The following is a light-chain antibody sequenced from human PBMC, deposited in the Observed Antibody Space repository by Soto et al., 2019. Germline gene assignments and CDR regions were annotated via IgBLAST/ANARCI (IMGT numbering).Light chain of an antibody. J-gene: IGKJ3*01. CDR1: QGISNY. V-gene: IGKV3-11*01. CDR3: QQRINWPPT. CDR2: DAS. Sequence: EFVLTQSPATLSLSPGERATLSCRASQGISNYLAWYQQKPGQAPRLLIYDASNRATGIPARFSGSGSGTDFTLTISSLKPEDSAVYYCQQRINWPPTFGPGTKVDIK.